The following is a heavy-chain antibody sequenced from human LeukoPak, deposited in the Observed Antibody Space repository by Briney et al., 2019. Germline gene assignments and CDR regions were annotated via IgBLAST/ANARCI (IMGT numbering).Heavy chain of an antibody. D-gene: IGHD3-16*01. CDR1: GGSISSGNYY. J-gene: IGHJ4*02. Sequence: SETLSLTCTVSGGSISSGNYYWSWIRQPAGKGLECIGRICTTGSTNYNPSLKSRVTVSVDTSKNHFSLKLNSVTTADTAVYYCTRGAGWLIDYWGQGILVTVSS. V-gene: IGHV4-61*02. CDR2: ICTTGST. CDR3: TRGAGWLIDY.